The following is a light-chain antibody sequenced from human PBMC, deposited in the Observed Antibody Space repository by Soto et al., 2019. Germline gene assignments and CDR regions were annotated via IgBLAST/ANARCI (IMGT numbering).Light chain of an antibody. CDR2: RNN. J-gene: IGLJ2*01. CDR1: SSNIGSNY. CDR3: AAWDDSLSGQV. Sequence: QSVLTQPPSASGTPGQRVTISCSGSSSNIGSNYVYWYQQLPGRAPKLLISRNNQRPSGVPDRFSGSKSGTSASLAISGLRSDDEADYYCAAWDDSLSGQVFGGGTKLTVL. V-gene: IGLV1-47*01.